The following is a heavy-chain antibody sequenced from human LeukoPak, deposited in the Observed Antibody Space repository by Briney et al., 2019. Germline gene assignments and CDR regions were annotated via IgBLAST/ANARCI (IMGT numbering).Heavy chain of an antibody. D-gene: IGHD3-10*01. CDR2: INHSGST. V-gene: IGHV4-39*07. Sequence: SETLSLTCTVSGGSISSSSYYWGWIRQPPGKGLEWIGEINHSGSTNYNPSLKSRVTISVDTSKNQFSLKLSSVTAADTAVYYCARRLLWFGEPPSNYFDYWGQGTLVTVSS. J-gene: IGHJ4*02. CDR1: GGSISSSSYY. CDR3: ARRLLWFGEPPSNYFDY.